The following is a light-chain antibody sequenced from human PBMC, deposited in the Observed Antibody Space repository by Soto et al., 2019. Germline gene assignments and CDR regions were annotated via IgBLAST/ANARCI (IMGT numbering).Light chain of an antibody. Sequence: QAVVTQPPSVSGAPGQRVTISCTGSSTNIGAGYDVHWYQQPPGKGPELLIFENNKRPSGVPDRFSGSKSGTSASLAITGLLPEDEADYYCQSYDSGLSVVFGGGTKLTVL. V-gene: IGLV1-40*01. CDR3: QSYDSGLSVV. CDR2: ENN. J-gene: IGLJ2*01. CDR1: STNIGAGYD.